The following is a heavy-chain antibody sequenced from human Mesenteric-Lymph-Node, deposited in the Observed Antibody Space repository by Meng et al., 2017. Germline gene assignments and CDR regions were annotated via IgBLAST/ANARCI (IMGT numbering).Heavy chain of an antibody. Sequence: VGCGGGVVQLWRCLRLSCAASGLIFSRSGMHWVRQAPGKGLEWVGFISSDGSSKYYTDSVKGRFTISRDNSKNTVSLQMESLRVEETAVYYCARDKGVTCLDIWGQGTLVTVSS. J-gene: IGHJ4*01. D-gene: IGHD3-10*01. CDR2: ISSDGSSK. V-gene: IGHV3-30*06. CDR1: GLIFSRSG. CDR3: ARDKGVTCLDI.